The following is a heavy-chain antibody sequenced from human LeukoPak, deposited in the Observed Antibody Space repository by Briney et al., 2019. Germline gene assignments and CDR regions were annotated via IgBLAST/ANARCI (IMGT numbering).Heavy chain of an antibody. D-gene: IGHD2-2*01. CDR3: ARAGYCSSTSCLNAGGFDY. Sequence: SETLSLTCTVSGGSISSGGYYWSWIRQHPGTGLEWIGYIYYSGSTYYNPSLKSRVTISVDTSKNQFSLKLSSVTAADTAVYYCARAGYCSSTSCLNAGGFDYWGQGTLVTVSS. V-gene: IGHV4-31*03. CDR1: GGSISSGGYY. J-gene: IGHJ4*02. CDR2: IYYSGST.